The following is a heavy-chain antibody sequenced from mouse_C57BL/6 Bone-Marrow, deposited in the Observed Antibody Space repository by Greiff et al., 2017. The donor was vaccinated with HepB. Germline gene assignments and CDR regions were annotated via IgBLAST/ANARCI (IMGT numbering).Heavy chain of an antibody. J-gene: IGHJ2*01. V-gene: IGHV1-54*01. Sequence: QVQLQQSGAELVRPGTSVKVSCKASGYAFTNYLIEWVKQRPGQGLEWIGVINPRSGNTYYNEKFKGKATLTADKSSSTAYMELRSLTSEDSAVYFCASSDGYYDFDYWGQGTTLTVSS. CDR3: ASSDGYYDFDY. CDR1: GYAFTNYL. D-gene: IGHD2-3*01. CDR2: INPRSGNT.